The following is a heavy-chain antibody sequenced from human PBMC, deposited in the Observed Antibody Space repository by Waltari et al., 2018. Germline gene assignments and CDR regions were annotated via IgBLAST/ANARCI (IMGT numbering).Heavy chain of an antibody. CDR1: GFTFRDYH. V-gene: IGHV3-11*04. Sequence: QVQLVESGGGLVKPGGSLRLSCAASGFTFRDYHWPWLRQGPGRGLGWVSCSGCCGDIIYYSDSVKGRFTISRDDAKNSLYLQMNSLSAEDTALYYCARDSGSYRFDYWGQGTLVTVSS. J-gene: IGHJ4*02. CDR2: SGCCGDII. D-gene: IGHD1-26*01. CDR3: ARDSGSYRFDY.